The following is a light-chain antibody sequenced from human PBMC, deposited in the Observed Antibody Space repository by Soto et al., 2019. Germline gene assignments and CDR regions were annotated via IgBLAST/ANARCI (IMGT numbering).Light chain of an antibody. V-gene: IGLV1-51*01. Sequence: QSVLTQPPSVSAAPGQNATISCSGSDSNVGNNFVSWYQHVPGAAPRLLIYDNTLRPSGIPDRFSGSKSGASATLAITGLQTGDEADYYCATWDNSLSGVIFGGGTKVTVL. CDR1: DSNVGNNF. CDR2: DNT. CDR3: ATWDNSLSGVI. J-gene: IGLJ2*01.